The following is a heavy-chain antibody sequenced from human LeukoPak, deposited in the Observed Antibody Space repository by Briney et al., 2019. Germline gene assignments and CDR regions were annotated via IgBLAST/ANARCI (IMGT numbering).Heavy chain of an antibody. CDR1: GGTFSSYA. Sequence: ASVKVSCKASGGTFSSYAISWVRQAPGQGLEWMGGIIPIFGTANYAQKFQGRVTITADESTSTAYMELSSLRSEDTAVYYCASTYYYDSSGYSFDYWGQGTLVTVSS. CDR3: ASTYYYDSSGYSFDY. CDR2: IIPIFGTA. D-gene: IGHD3-22*01. V-gene: IGHV1-69*01. J-gene: IGHJ4*02.